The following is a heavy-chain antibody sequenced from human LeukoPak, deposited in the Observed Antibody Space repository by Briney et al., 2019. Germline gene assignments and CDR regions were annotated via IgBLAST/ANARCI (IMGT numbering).Heavy chain of an antibody. CDR2: ISGSGGST. V-gene: IGHV3-23*01. CDR3: AHGSMYQLDY. D-gene: IGHD2-2*01. Sequence: GGSLRLSCAASGFTFSSYAMSWVRQAPGKGLEWVSAISGSGGSTYYADSVKGRFTISRDNSKNTLYLKMNSLRAEDAAVYYCAHGSMYQLDYWGQGTLVTVSS. CDR1: GFTFSSYA. J-gene: IGHJ4*02.